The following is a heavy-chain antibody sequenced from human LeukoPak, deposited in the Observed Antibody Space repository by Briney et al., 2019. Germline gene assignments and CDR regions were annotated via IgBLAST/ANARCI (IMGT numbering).Heavy chain of an antibody. CDR1: GYTFTGYY. CDR3: ASNKAGGSGSYSAYLY. Sequence: ASVKVSGKASGYTFTGYYVHWVRQAPGQGLEWMGWINPNSGGTNYAQKFQGRVTMTRDTSISTAYMELSRLRSDDTAVYYCASNKAGGSGSYSAYLYWGQGTLVTVSS. V-gene: IGHV1-2*02. D-gene: IGHD3-10*01. J-gene: IGHJ4*02. CDR2: INPNSGGT.